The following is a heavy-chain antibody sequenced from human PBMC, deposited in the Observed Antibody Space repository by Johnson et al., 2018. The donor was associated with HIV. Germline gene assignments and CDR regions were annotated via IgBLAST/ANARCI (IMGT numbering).Heavy chain of an antibody. D-gene: IGHD3-22*01. CDR2: IKQDGSEK. Sequence: VQLVESGGGVVRPGGSLRLSCAASGFTFSSYWMSWVRQAPGKGLEWVANIKQDGSEKYYVDSVKGRFTISRDNAKNSLYLQMNSLRAEDTAVYYCARDPSYDMAHTDGFDIWGQGTMVTVSS. V-gene: IGHV3-7*01. J-gene: IGHJ3*02. CDR3: ARDPSYDMAHTDGFDI. CDR1: GFTFSSYW.